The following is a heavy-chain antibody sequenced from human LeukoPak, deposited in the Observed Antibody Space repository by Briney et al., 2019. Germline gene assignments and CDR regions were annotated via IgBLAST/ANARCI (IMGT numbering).Heavy chain of an antibody. V-gene: IGHV3-15*01. J-gene: IGHJ4*02. D-gene: IGHD3-22*01. Sequence: GGSLRLSCAASGFTFSNAWMSWVRQAPGKGLEWVGRIKSKTDGGTTDYAAPVKGRFTISRDDSKNTLYLQMNSLKTEDTAVYYCTTACYDSSGYYYFDYWGQGTLVTVSS. CDR1: GFTFSNAW. CDR2: IKSKTDGGTT. CDR3: TTACYDSSGYYYFDY.